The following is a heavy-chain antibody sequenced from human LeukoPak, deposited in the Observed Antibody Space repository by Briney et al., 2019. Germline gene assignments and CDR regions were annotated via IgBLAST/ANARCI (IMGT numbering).Heavy chain of an antibody. J-gene: IGHJ5*02. V-gene: IGHV4-30-4*08. CDR1: GGSISSGDYY. Sequence: PSETLSLTCTVSGGSISSGDYYWSWIRQPPGKGLEWIGYIYYSGSTYYNPSLKSRVTISVDTSKNQFSLKLSSVTAADTAVYYCARGRRGYCSSTSCYNGGWFDPWGQGTLVTVSS. CDR2: IYYSGST. D-gene: IGHD2-2*02. CDR3: ARGRRGYCSSTSCYNGGWFDP.